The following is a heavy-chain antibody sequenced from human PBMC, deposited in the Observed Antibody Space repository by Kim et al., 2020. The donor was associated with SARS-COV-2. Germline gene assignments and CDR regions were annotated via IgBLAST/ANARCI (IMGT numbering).Heavy chain of an antibody. V-gene: IGHV3-49*03. D-gene: IGHD3-16*01. CDR2: IRSKTFGGTT. Sequence: GGSLRLSCRTSGFPFRDYALSWTRQAPGKGLEWVGFIRSKTFGGTTEYGTSVAGRFSISRDDSKSIAYLQMNSLKTEDTAIYYCTRCGGGIYYYYMDVWGKGTTVTVSS. CDR1: GFPFRDYA. J-gene: IGHJ6*03. CDR3: TRCGGGIYYYYMDV.